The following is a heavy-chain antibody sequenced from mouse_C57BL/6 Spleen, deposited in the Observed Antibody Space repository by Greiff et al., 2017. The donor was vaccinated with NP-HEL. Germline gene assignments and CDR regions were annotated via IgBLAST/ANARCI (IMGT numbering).Heavy chain of an antibody. D-gene: IGHD1-1*01. J-gene: IGHJ3*01. V-gene: IGHV1-26*01. Sequence: EVQLQQSGPELVKPGASVKISCKASGYTFTDYYMNWVKQSHGKSLEWIGDINPNNGGTSYNQKFKGKATLTVDKSSSTAYMELRSLTSEDSAVYYCALITRGFAYWGQGTLVTVSA. CDR2: INPNNGGT. CDR1: GYTFTDYY. CDR3: ALITRGFAY.